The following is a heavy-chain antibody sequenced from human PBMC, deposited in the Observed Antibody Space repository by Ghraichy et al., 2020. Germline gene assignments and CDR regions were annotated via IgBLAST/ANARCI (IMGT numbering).Heavy chain of an antibody. CDR1: GFSLSATGAG. J-gene: IGHJ4*02. CDR3: AHIRGQYYSASGSYYPLFDY. CDR2: IYWNDDK. D-gene: IGHD3-10*01. Sequence: SGPTLVKPTQTLTVTCSFSGFSLSATGAGVGWIRQPHGKALEWLALIYWNDDKRYSPSLRSRLTITQYISRNEVVLTMTNMDPVDTATYYCAHIRGQYYSASGSYYPLFDYWGRGTLLTVSS. V-gene: IGHV2-5*01.